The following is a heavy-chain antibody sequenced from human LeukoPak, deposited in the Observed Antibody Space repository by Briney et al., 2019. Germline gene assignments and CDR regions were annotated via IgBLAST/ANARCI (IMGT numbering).Heavy chain of an antibody. CDR1: GGSFSGYY. Sequence: SETLSLTCAVCGGSFSGYYWSWIRQPPGKGLEWIGEINHSGSTNYNPSLKSRVTISVDTSKNQFSLKLSSVTAADTAVYYCARGAHYYYYYGMDVWGQGTTVTVSS. CDR2: INHSGST. V-gene: IGHV4-34*01. CDR3: ARGAHYYYYYGMDV. J-gene: IGHJ6*02.